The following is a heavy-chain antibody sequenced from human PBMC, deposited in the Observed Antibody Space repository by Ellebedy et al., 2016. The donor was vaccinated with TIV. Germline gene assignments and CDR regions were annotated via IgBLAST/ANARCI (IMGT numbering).Heavy chain of an antibody. J-gene: IGHJ5*02. CDR2: INAGNGNT. CDR1: GYTFTSYA. CDR3: ARGADSSGYSNWFDP. D-gene: IGHD3-22*01. Sequence: ASVKVSXXASGYTFTSYAMHWVRQAPGQRLEWMGWINAGNGNTKYSQKFQGRVTITRDTSASTAYMELSSLRSEDTAVYYCARGADSSGYSNWFDPWGQGTLVTVSS. V-gene: IGHV1-3*01.